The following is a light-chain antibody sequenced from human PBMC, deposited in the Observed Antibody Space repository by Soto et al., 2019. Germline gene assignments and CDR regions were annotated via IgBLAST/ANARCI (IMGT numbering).Light chain of an antibody. CDR1: QSVSSN. Sequence: EIVLTQSPATLSVSPGDRATLSCRASQSVSSNLAWYPQKPGQAPRLLIYGASTRATGIPARFSGSRSGTEFTLTIRSMXSEDFAXXXXXXXXXXPXFXQGTKV. J-gene: IGKJ1*01. V-gene: IGKV3-15*01. CDR3: XXXXXXPX. CDR2: GAS.